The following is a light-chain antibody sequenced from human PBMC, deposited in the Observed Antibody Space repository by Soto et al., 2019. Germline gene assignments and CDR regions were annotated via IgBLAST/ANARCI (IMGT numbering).Light chain of an antibody. CDR3: QQYYDAPQT. CDR1: QSVLYSSNNKNY. CDR2: WAS. J-gene: IGKJ1*01. V-gene: IGKV4-1*01. Sequence: DIVMTQSPDSLAVSLGERATINCKSSQSVLYSSNNKNYLAWYQQKPGQPPKLLIYWASTRESGVPDRFSGSGSGTDFTLTISSLQADDVAVYYCQQYYDAPQTFGQGTKVEIK.